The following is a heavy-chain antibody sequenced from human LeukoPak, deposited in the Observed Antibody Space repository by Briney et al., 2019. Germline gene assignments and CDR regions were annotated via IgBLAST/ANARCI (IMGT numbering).Heavy chain of an antibody. Sequence: GALRLSCAASGFTFSSSAMNWVRQAPGKGLEWVSYISSGTSTIYYADSVKGRFTISRDNAKNSLYLQMNSLRAEDTAVYYCARDATYYGGDWFDPWGQGTLVTVSS. D-gene: IGHD4-23*01. J-gene: IGHJ5*02. V-gene: IGHV3-48*04. CDR3: ARDATYYGGDWFDP. CDR1: GFTFSSSA. CDR2: ISSGTSTI.